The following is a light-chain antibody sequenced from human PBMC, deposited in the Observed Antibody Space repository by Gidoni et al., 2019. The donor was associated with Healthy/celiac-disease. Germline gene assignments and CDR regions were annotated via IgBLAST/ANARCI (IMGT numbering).Light chain of an antibody. CDR1: PSLLHSNGYNY. J-gene: IGKJ3*01. Sequence: DIVMTQSPLSLPVTPGEPASISCRSSPSLLHSNGYNYLDWYLQKPGQSPQLLIYLGSNRASGVPDRFSCSGSGTDFTLKISRVEAEDVGVYYCMQALQTPPFTFGPGTKVDIK. V-gene: IGKV2-28*01. CDR2: LGS. CDR3: MQALQTPPFT.